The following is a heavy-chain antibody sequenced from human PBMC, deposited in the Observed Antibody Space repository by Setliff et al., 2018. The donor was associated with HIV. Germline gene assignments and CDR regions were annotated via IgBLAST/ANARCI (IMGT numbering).Heavy chain of an antibody. CDR1: GFTFSNYA. CDR2: ISGGGGTT. Sequence: GESLRHSCVASGFTFSNYAMSWVRQAPGKGLEWVSAISGGGGTTYYADSVKGRFTISRDNSKNTLYLKMNSLRAEDTAVYYCAKGSGYYESAFDIWGQGTMVTVSS. CDR3: AKGSGYYESAFDI. J-gene: IGHJ3*02. V-gene: IGHV3-23*01. D-gene: IGHD3-22*01.